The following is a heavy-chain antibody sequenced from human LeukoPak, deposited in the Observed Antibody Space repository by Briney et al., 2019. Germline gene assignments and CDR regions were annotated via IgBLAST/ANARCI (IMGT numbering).Heavy chain of an antibody. Sequence: SSETLSLTCTVSGGSISSGSYYWSWIRQPAGKGLEWIGRIYTSGSTYYNPSLKSRVTISVDTSKNQFSLKLSSVTAADTAVYYCARDPNYYYDSSGYFIWGQGTLVTVSS. V-gene: IGHV4-61*02. J-gene: IGHJ4*02. D-gene: IGHD3-22*01. CDR1: GGSISSGSYY. CDR3: ARDPNYYYDSSGYFI. CDR2: IYTSGST.